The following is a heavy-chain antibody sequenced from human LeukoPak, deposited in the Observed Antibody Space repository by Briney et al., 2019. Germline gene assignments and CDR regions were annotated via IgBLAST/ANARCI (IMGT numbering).Heavy chain of an antibody. V-gene: IGHV1-58*02. CDR1: GFTFTSSA. Sequence: SVKVSSKASGFTFTSSAMQWVRQARGQRLEWIGWIVVGSGNTNYAQKFQERVTITRDMSTSTAYMELSSLRSEDTAVYYCASGSSGYTPIDYWGQGTLVTVSS. CDR3: ASGSSGYTPIDY. J-gene: IGHJ4*02. CDR2: IVVGSGNT. D-gene: IGHD3-22*01.